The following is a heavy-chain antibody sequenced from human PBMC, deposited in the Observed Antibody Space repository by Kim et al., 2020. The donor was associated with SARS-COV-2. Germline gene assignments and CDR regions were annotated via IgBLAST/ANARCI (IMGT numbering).Heavy chain of an antibody. J-gene: IGHJ4*02. CDR1: GESFSGYQ. CDR3: ARGRGGITMIVVVITAAEYYFDS. D-gene: IGHD3-22*01. Sequence: SDTLSLTCAVYGESFSGYQWIWIRQSPGKGLEWIGEIDQSGSTNYNPSLKSRVTISADTSKNQFSLKLSSVTAADTAVYYCARGRGGITMIVVVITAAEYYFDSWGQGTPVTVSS. V-gene: IGHV4-34*01. CDR2: IDQSGST.